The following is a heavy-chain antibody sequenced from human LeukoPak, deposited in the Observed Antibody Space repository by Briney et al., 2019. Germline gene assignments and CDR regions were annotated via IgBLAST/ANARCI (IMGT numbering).Heavy chain of an antibody. D-gene: IGHD2-2*01. Sequence: ASVKVSCKASGYTFTGYYMHWVRQAPGQGLEWMGWINPNSGGTNYAQKLQGRVTMTTDTSTSTAYMELRSLRSDDTAVYYCARDWLGYCSSTSCMGIDPWGQGTLVTVSS. J-gene: IGHJ5*02. CDR1: GYTFTGYY. CDR3: ARDWLGYCSSTSCMGIDP. CDR2: INPNSGGT. V-gene: IGHV1-2*02.